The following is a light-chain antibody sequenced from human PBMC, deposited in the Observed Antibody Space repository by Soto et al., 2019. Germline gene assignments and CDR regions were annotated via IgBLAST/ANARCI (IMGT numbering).Light chain of an antibody. V-gene: IGLV1-51*01. CDR3: GSWDSSLSAYV. CDR1: SSNIGGNS. CDR2: DDN. Sequence: VLTQPPSVSAAPGQKVTISCSGSSSNIGGNSVSWYQQLPGTAPKLLIYDDNKRPSGIPDRFSGSKSGTSATLVITGFQTGDEADYYCGSWDSSLSAYVFGTGTKVTVL. J-gene: IGLJ1*01.